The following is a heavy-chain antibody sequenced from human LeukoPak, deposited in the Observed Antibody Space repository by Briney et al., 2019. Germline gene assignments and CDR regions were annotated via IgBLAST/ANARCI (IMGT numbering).Heavy chain of an antibody. Sequence: SVKVSCTASRGTFSSYAISWVRQAPGQGLEWMGGIIPIFGTANYAQKFQGRVTITADESTSTAYMELSSLRSEDTAVYYCARDPAPYCSSTSCYLWGQGTLVTVSS. CDR3: ARDPAPYCSSTSCYL. D-gene: IGHD2-2*01. J-gene: IGHJ4*02. CDR1: RGTFSSYA. V-gene: IGHV1-69*01. CDR2: IIPIFGTA.